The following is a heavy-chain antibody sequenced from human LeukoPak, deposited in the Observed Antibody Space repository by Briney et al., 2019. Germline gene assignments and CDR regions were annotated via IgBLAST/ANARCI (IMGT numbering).Heavy chain of an antibody. J-gene: IGHJ4*02. Sequence: ASVKVSCKAAGYSFTNYGITWVRQAPGQGLEWMGWITTYNGNTDYAQEFQGRVTMTRDTSTSTAYMELRSLRSDDTAVYYCARESGSSFDHWGQGTLVTASS. D-gene: IGHD1-26*01. CDR3: ARESGSSFDH. CDR1: GYSFTNYG. V-gene: IGHV1-18*01. CDR2: ITTYNGNT.